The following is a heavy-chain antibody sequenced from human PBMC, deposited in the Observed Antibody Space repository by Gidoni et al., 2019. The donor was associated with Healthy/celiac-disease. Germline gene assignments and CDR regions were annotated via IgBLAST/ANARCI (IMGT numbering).Heavy chain of an antibody. Sequence: QVQLQQWGAGLLKPSETLSLTCAVYGGSFSGYYWSWIRQPPGKGLEWIGEINHSGSTNYNPSLKSRVTISVEMSKKQFSLKLSYVTAAETAVYYCARGRRPLVRQLGIWGQGTMVTVSS. CDR3: ARGRRPLVRQLGI. V-gene: IGHV4-34*01. CDR2: INHSGST. D-gene: IGHD3-9*01. J-gene: IGHJ3*02. CDR1: GGSFSGYY.